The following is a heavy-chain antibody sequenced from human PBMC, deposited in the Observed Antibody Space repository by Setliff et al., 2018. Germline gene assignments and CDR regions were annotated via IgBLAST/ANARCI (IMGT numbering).Heavy chain of an antibody. CDR1: GGSVSTYY. D-gene: IGHD4-17*01. V-gene: IGHV4-59*08. Sequence: SETLSLTCTVSGGSVSTYYWTWIRQPPGKGLEWIGFVYNSGSTTYNPSLKSRVTISVDTSNNQFSLKLSSVTAADTAVYYCARVTVTTPTNWFDPWGQGTLVTVSS. J-gene: IGHJ5*02. CDR2: VYNSGST. CDR3: ARVTVTTPTNWFDP.